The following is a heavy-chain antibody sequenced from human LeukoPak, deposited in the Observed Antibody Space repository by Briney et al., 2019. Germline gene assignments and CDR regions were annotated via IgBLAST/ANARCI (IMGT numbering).Heavy chain of an antibody. CDR3: ARGADWLGP. Sequence: SETLSLTCGVYGGSLSGYWSWIRQAPGKGPEWVGEINHSGTTTYNPSLKSRVTILIETSKNQFSLELRSETAADTAVYYCARGADWLGPWGQGTLVTVSS. CDR1: GGSLSGY. V-gene: IGHV4-34*01. CDR2: INHSGTT. J-gene: IGHJ5*02.